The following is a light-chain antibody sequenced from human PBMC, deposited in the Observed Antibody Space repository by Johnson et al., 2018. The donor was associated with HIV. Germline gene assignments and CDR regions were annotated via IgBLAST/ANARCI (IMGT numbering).Light chain of an antibody. J-gene: IGLJ1*01. CDR2: ENN. CDR3: GTWDSSLSAYV. Sequence: QSVLTQPPSVSASAGQKVTISCSGSSSNIESNSVSWYQQFPGTAPKVLIYENNKRPSGIPDRFSGSKSGTSATLVITGLQTGDEADYYCGTWDSSLSAYVFGTGTKVTVL. V-gene: IGLV1-51*02. CDR1: SSNIESNS.